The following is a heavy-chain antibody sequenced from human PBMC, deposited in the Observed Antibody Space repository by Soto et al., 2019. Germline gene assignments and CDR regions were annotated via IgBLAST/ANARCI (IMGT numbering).Heavy chain of an antibody. CDR1: GFIFSNYG. CDR3: AKDAPPKQQLDGRIDY. Sequence: QVQLVESGGGVVQPGRSLRLSCAASGFIFSNYGMHWVRQAPGTGLEWVAVMSHDGSNKYYADSVKGRFTISRDNSENTLYLQMNCLRPEDTAVYYCAKDAPPKQQLDGRIDYWGQGTLVTVSS. V-gene: IGHV3-30*18. J-gene: IGHJ4*02. D-gene: IGHD6-13*01. CDR2: MSHDGSNK.